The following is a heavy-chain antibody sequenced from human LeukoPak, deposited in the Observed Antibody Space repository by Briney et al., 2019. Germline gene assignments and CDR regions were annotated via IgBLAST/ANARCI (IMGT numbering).Heavy chain of an antibody. V-gene: IGHV3-33*01. Sequence: PGGSLRLSCAASGFTFSGYGMHWVRQAPGKGLEWVAVIWYDGSNKYYVDSVKGRFTISRDNSKNTLYLQMNGLRAEDTAVYYCARWNGDIRGFDNWGQGTLVTVSS. CDR3: ARWNGDIRGFDN. D-gene: IGHD4-17*01. CDR2: IWYDGSNK. CDR1: GFTFSGYG. J-gene: IGHJ4*02.